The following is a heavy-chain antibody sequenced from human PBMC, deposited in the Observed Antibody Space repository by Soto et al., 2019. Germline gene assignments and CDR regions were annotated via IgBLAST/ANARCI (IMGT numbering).Heavy chain of an antibody. CDR1: GFTFSGHT. J-gene: IGHJ4*02. V-gene: IGHV3-23*01. D-gene: IGHD2-2*01. CDR2: VMGGGGGT. Sequence: EVQLLESGGGLVQPGGTLRLSCAASGFTFSGHTMSWVRQGPGKGLEWVSGVMGGGGGTYYADSVKGRFTISRDNSKNTLYRQMDSLRAEDTAVYYCAKGEGYCGTSGCFGYFAYWGQGTLVTVSS. CDR3: AKGEGYCGTSGCFGYFAY.